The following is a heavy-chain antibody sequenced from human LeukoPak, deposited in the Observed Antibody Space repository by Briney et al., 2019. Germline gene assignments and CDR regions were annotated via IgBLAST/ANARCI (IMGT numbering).Heavy chain of an antibody. V-gene: IGHV4-4*07. D-gene: IGHD1-14*01. CDR2: IYTSGST. Sequence: TSETLPLTCTVSGGSISSYYWSWIRQPAGKGLEWIGRIYTSGSTNYNPSLKSRVTMSVDTSKNQFSLKLSSVTAADTAVYYRARSSYKTGYFDYWGQGTLVTVSS. CDR3: ARSSYKTGYFDY. J-gene: IGHJ4*02. CDR1: GGSISSYY.